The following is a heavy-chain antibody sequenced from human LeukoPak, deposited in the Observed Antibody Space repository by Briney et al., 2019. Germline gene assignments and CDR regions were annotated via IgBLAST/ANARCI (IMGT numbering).Heavy chain of an antibody. J-gene: IGHJ5*02. V-gene: IGHV3-23*01. CDR1: GFPFSNHA. Sequence: GSLRLSFAASGFPFSNHAMSWVRQPPGKGLEWVSAISNGNTYYADSVRGRFTISRYDSKNMVYLQMNSLRVEDTARYYCVREAGYCASVCLKSNWFDPWGQGTLVTVSS. D-gene: IGHD2-21*02. CDR2: ISNGNT. CDR3: VREAGYCASVCLKSNWFDP.